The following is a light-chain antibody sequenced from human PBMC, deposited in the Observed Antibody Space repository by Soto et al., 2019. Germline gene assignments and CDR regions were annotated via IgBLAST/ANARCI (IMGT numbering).Light chain of an antibody. CDR1: QSVSSSY. CDR2: GAS. J-gene: IGKJ5*01. CDR3: QQYGDSPIT. V-gene: IGKV3-20*01. Sequence: ETVLTQSPGTLSLSPGERVTLSCRASQSVSSSYLAWYQQKPGQAPRLLIYGASSRAAGIPDRFSGSGSGTDFTLTISRLEPEDFALYYCQQYGDSPITFGQGTRLEIK.